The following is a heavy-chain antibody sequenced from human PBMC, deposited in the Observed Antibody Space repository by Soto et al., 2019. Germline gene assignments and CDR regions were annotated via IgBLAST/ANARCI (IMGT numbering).Heavy chain of an antibody. V-gene: IGHV3-74*02. J-gene: IGHJ6*03. D-gene: IGHD2-15*01. CDR3: ARGDCVGGTCYSVAGSFYYYMDV. CDR2: INSDGSVS. CDR1: GFTFSNYW. Sequence: EVQLVESGGGLVQPGGSLRLSCAASGFTFSNYWMYWFRQAPGKGLEWVSRINSDGSVSSHADSVKGRLTISRDNVKNTLYLHMDSLRAEDTAVYYCARGDCVGGTCYSVAGSFYYYMDVWGKGTTVTVFS.